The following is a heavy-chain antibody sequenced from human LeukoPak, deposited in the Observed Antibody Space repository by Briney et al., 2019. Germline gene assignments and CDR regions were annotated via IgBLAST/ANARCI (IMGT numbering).Heavy chain of an antibody. Sequence: GGALRLSCAAAGFTFSSYGMHWVRQAPGKGLEWVAFIRYDGSNKYYADSVKGRLTISRDNSKNTLYLQMNSLRAEDTAVYYCAKDLITMIVVVTPNFDYWGQGTLVTVSS. CDR1: GFTFSSYG. CDR2: IRYDGSNK. CDR3: AKDLITMIVVVTPNFDY. D-gene: IGHD3-22*01. V-gene: IGHV3-30*02. J-gene: IGHJ4*02.